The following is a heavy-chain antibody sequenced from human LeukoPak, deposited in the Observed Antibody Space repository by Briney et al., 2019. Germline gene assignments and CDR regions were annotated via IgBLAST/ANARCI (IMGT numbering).Heavy chain of an antibody. CDR1: GFTFSSSE. Sequence: GGSLRLSCVASGFTFSSSEMNWVRQAPGEGLEWISYITSSSRTIWYADSVKGRFTISRDNAKNSLYLQMNSLRAEDTAVYYCASQSYGLFEYWGQGTLVTVSS. V-gene: IGHV3-48*03. CDR2: ITSSSRTI. D-gene: IGHD3-10*01. J-gene: IGHJ4*02. CDR3: ASQSYGLFEY.